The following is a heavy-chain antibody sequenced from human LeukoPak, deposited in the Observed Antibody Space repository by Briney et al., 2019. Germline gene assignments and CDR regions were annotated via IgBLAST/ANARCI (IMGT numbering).Heavy chain of an antibody. Sequence: SETLSLTCTVSGRSISSSCYCWAWIRQPPGRGLEWFGSIYYNGSTNYNPSLKSRVTISVDTSTNQFSLKLSSVTAADTAVYYCARHSRRYSYSYYFDYWGQGTLVTVSS. CDR1: GRSISSSCYC. V-gene: IGHV4-39*01. J-gene: IGHJ4*02. CDR3: ARHSRRYSYSYYFDY. CDR2: IYYNGST. D-gene: IGHD5-18*01.